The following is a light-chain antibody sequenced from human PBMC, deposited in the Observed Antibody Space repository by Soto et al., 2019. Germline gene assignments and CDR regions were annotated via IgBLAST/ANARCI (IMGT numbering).Light chain of an antibody. CDR2: GNI. Sequence: QSVLTQPPSVSGAPGQRVTFSCIGSNSNIGADYDVHGYQQLPGTAPKLLIYGNINRPSGVPDRFSGSKSGASAALAITGLQAEDEADYYCQSYDSSLGFVFGTGTKVTVL. V-gene: IGLV1-40*01. CDR3: QSYDSSLGFV. J-gene: IGLJ1*01. CDR1: NSNIGADYD.